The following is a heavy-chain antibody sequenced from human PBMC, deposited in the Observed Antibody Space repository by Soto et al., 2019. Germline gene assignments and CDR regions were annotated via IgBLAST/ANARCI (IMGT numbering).Heavy chain of an antibody. Sequence: SQTLSLTCAISGDSVSSNSASWNWIRQSPSRGLEWLGRTYYRSKWYNDYAVSVKSRITINSDTSKNQFSLHLNSVTPEDTAVYYCERDQTNNNWSKGFDPWGQGTLVTVSS. CDR3: ERDQTNNNWSKGFDP. CDR1: GDSVSSNSAS. D-gene: IGHD1-1*01. CDR2: TYYRSKWYN. J-gene: IGHJ5*02. V-gene: IGHV6-1*01.